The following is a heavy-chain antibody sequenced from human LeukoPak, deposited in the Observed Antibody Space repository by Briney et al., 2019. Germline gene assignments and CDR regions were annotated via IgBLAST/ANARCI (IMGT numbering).Heavy chain of an antibody. V-gene: IGHV1-18*01. D-gene: IGHD3-22*01. CDR1: GYTFTSYG. Sequence: GASVKVSCKASGYTFTSYGISWVRQAPGQGLEWMGWISAYNGNTNYAQKLQGRVTMTTDTSTSTAYMELRSLRSDDTAVYYCARSERDSSGYYYGDFDYWGQGTLVTVSS. CDR3: ARSERDSSGYYYGDFDY. CDR2: ISAYNGNT. J-gene: IGHJ4*02.